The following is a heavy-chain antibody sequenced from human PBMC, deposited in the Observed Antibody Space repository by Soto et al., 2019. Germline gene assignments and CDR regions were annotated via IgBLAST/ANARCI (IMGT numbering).Heavy chain of an antibody. CDR1: GFTFSSYA. CDR2: ISGSGGST. Sequence: GGSLRLSCAASGFTFSSYAMSWVRQAPGKGLEWVSAISGSGGSTYYADSVKGRFTISRDNSKNTLYLQMNSLRAEDTAVYYWAKDFFWSGYLGYYYYYGMDVWGQGTTVTVSS. J-gene: IGHJ6*02. CDR3: AKDFFWSGYLGYYYYYGMDV. V-gene: IGHV3-23*01. D-gene: IGHD3-3*01.